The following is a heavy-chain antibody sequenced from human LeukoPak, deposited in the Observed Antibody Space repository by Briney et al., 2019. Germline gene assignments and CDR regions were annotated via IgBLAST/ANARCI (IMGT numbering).Heavy chain of an antibody. D-gene: IGHD1-26*01. CDR2: INPNSGGT. CDR3: ARDRPIVGATGGDAFDI. V-gene: IGHV1-2*02. CDR1: GYTFTGYY. Sequence: ASVKVSCKASGYTFTGYYMHWVRQAPGQGLEWMGWINPNSGGTNYAQKFQGRVTTTRDTSISTAYMELSRLRSDDTAVYYCARDRPIVGATGGDAFDIWGQGTMVTVSS. J-gene: IGHJ3*02.